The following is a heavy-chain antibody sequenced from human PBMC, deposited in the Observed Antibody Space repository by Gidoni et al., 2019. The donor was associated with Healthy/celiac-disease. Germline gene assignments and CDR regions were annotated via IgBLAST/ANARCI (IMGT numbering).Heavy chain of an antibody. Sequence: QVQLQESGPGLVKPSETLSLTCTVSGGSVSSGSYYWSWIRHPPGKGLVWIGYIRYSGSTNYNPSLKSRVTISVDTSKNQFSLKLSSVTAADTAVYYCARFVIAAIDYWGQGTLVTVSS. CDR3: ARFVIAAIDY. CDR1: GGSVSSGSYY. CDR2: IRYSGST. J-gene: IGHJ4*02. D-gene: IGHD6-6*01. V-gene: IGHV4-61*01.